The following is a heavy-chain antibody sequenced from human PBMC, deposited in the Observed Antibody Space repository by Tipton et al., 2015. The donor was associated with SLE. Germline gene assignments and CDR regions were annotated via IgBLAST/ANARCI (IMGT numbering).Heavy chain of an antibody. D-gene: IGHD1-26*01. CDR3: GRLLGRGVDI. J-gene: IGHJ3*02. CDR2: GYPDSSET. V-gene: IGHV5-51*06. CDR1: GYSFANYW. Sequence: VQLVQSGAEVKKPGESLKISCKGSGYSFANYWIGWVRQMPGKGLEWMGIGYPDSSETRYSPSFQGHVSISADKSLSIAYLQWRSLKASDTAIYYFGRLLGRGVDIWGQGTRVPVSS.